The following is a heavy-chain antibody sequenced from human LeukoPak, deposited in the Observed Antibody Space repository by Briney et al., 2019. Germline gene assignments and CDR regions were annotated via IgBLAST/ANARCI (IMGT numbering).Heavy chain of an antibody. D-gene: IGHD1-26*01. CDR2: IYYSGST. V-gene: IGHV4-59*01. CDR3: ASSYSNYYYYYMDV. CDR1: GGSISSYY. Sequence: SETLSLTCTVSGGSISSYYWSWIRQPPGKGLELIGYIYYSGSTNYNPSLKSRVTISVDTSKNQFSLKLSSVTAADTAVYYCASSYSNYYYYYMDVWGKGTTVTVSS. J-gene: IGHJ6*03.